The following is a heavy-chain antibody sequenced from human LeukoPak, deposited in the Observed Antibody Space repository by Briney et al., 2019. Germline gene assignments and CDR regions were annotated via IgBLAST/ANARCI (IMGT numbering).Heavy chain of an antibody. V-gene: IGHV3-7*01. CDR3: ARRYFDY. CDR1: GFTFSTYW. Sequence: GGSLRLSCAASGFTFSTYWMSWVRQAPGKGLEWVANIKEDGSKKNYVESVKGRFAISRDNAKNSLYLQMNSLRAEDTAVYYCARRYFDYWGQGTLVTVSS. CDR2: IKEDGSKK. J-gene: IGHJ4*02.